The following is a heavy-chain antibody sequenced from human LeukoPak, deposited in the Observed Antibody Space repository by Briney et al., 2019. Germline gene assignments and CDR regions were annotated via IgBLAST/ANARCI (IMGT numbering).Heavy chain of an antibody. CDR1: GGTFSSYA. Sequence: GASVKVSCKASGGTFSSYAISWVRQAPGQGLEWMGGIIPIFGTANYAQKFQGRVTITADESTSTAYMELSGLRSEDTAVYYCARDRRVDTAMVIYYGMDVWGQGTTVTVSS. D-gene: IGHD5-18*01. V-gene: IGHV1-69*13. J-gene: IGHJ6*02. CDR2: IIPIFGTA. CDR3: ARDRRVDTAMVIYYGMDV.